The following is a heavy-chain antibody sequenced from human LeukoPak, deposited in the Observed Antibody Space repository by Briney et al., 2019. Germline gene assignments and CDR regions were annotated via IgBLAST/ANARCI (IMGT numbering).Heavy chain of an antibody. CDR2: ISGSGAST. D-gene: IGHD2-8*02. CDR1: GFTFSYYA. J-gene: IGHJ4*02. V-gene: IGHV3-23*01. Sequence: GGSLRLSCAASGFTFSYYAMSWVRQAPGRGLEWVSGISGSGASTDYADSVKGRFTISRDNSKNTLSLQMHSLGAEDTAVYYCAKGCTGGACYSDYWGQGTLVTVSS. CDR3: AKGCTGGACYSDY.